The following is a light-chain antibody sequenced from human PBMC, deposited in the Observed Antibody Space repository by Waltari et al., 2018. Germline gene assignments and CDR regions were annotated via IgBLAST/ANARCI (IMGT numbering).Light chain of an antibody. CDR2: DAS. V-gene: IGKV3-15*01. Sequence: EIVMTQSPATLSVSPGETATLPCRASQSVSSNVAWYQKKPGQAPRLLIYDASTSATSIPAKFRGSGSGTEFTLTISSLQSEDFAVYYCQQYNRWPPITFGHGTRLEIK. J-gene: IGKJ5*01. CDR3: QQYNRWPPIT. CDR1: QSVSSN.